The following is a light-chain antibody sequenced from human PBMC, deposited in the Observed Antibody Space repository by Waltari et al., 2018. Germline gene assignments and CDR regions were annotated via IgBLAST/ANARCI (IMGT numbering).Light chain of an antibody. CDR1: RGISVGTYK. CDR3: MILHNNAVV. J-gene: IGLJ3*02. V-gene: IGLV5-45*01. CDR2: YRSDSTN. Sequence: QAVLTQPASLSASPGASVSPTCTLRRGISVGTYKIYWYPKRPGIPPQFLVKYRSDSTNERGSGVPSRFSGSRDTSANAGILLISGLQSEDEADYYCMILHNNAVVFGGGTRLTVL.